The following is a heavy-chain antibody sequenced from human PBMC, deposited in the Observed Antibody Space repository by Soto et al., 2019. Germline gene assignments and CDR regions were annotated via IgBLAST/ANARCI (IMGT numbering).Heavy chain of an antibody. CDR2: IYYSGST. D-gene: IGHD2-21*02. J-gene: IGHJ3*02. CDR3: ARGHIVVVTAMPSAFDI. V-gene: IGHV4-59*01. CDR1: GGSISSYY. Sequence: QVQLQESGPGLVKPSETLSLTCTVSGGSISSYYWSWIRQPPGKGLEWIGYIYYSGSTNYNPSLKSRVTISVDTSKNQFSLKLSSVTAADTAVYYCARGHIVVVTAMPSAFDIRGQGTMVTVSS.